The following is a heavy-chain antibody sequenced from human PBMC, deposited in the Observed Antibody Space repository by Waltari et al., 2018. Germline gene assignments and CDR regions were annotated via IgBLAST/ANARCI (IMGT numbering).Heavy chain of an antibody. CDR1: GFTVSSNY. Sequence: EVQLVESGGGLIQPGGSLRLSCAASGFTVSSNYMSWVRQAPGKGLEWVSVIYSGGSTYYADSVKGRFTISRDNSKNTLYLQMNSLRAEDTAVYYCARDRSGWYSDAFDIWGQGTMVTVSS. D-gene: IGHD6-19*01. CDR3: ARDRSGWYSDAFDI. J-gene: IGHJ3*02. CDR2: IYSGGST. V-gene: IGHV3-53*01.